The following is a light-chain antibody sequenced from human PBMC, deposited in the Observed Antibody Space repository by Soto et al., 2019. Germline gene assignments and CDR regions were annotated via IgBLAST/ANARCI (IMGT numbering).Light chain of an antibody. J-gene: IGKJ1*01. CDR3: QQYRTYWT. V-gene: IGKV1-5*01. CDR1: QSISIW. CDR2: NAS. Sequence: DIQMTQSPSTLSASVGDTVTVTCRASQSISIWLAWYQQKPGKAPKLLIYNASRLESGVPSRFSGSGSGTEFTLTISSLQPDDFATYYCQQYRTYWTFGQGTKVDIK.